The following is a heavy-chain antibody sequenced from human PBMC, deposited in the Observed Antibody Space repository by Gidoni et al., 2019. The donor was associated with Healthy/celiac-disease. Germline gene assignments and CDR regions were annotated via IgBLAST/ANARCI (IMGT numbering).Heavy chain of an antibody. CDR1: GGSFSAYY. J-gene: IGHJ4*02. CDR3: ARINYYDSSGYIRPFDY. V-gene: IGHV4-34*01. CDR2: INHSGST. D-gene: IGHD3-22*01. Sequence: QVQLQQWGAGLLKPSETLSLTCAVYGGSFSAYYWSWIRQPPGKGLEWIGEINHSGSTNYNPSLKSRVTISVDTSKNQFSLKLSSVTAADTAVYYCARINYYDSSGYIRPFDYWGQGTLVTVSS.